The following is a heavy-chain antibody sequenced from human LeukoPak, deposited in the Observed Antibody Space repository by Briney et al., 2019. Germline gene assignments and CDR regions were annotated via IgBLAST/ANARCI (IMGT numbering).Heavy chain of an antibody. Sequence: PGGSLRLSCAVSGFTFNTYWMSWVRQPPGKGLEWVANIKEEGGEKYYVDSVKGRFTISRDNAKNSLYLQMNSLRAEDTAVYYCARLPLTTRRHFEYWGQGTLVTVSS. CDR2: IKEEGGEK. D-gene: IGHD1-1*01. J-gene: IGHJ4*02. CDR1: GFTFNTYW. V-gene: IGHV3-7*05. CDR3: ARLPLTTRRHFEY.